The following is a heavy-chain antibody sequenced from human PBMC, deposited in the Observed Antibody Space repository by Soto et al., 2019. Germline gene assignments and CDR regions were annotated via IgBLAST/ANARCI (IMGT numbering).Heavy chain of an antibody. CDR3: ARAGWELAGDAFDI. CDR1: GGSISSGDYY. CDR2: IYYSGST. D-gene: IGHD1-26*01. Sequence: SETLSLTCTVSGGSISSGDYYWSWIRQPPGKGLEWIGYIYYSGSTYYNPSLKSRVTISVDTSKNQFSLKLSSVTAADTAVYYCARAGWELAGDAFDIWGQGTMVTVSS. V-gene: IGHV4-30-4*01. J-gene: IGHJ3*02.